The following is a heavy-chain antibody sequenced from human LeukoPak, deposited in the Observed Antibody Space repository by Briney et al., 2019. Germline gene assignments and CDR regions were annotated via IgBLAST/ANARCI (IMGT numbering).Heavy chain of an antibody. V-gene: IGHV4-38-2*02. J-gene: IGHJ4*02. CDR3: ASLRERSYYARGFDY. CDR2: IYYSGST. D-gene: IGHD1-26*01. CDR1: GYSISSGYY. Sequence: SETPSLTCTVSGYSISSGYYWGWIRQPPGKGLEWIGSIYYSGSTYYNPSLKSRVTISVDTSKNQFSLKLSSVTAADTAVYYCASLRERSYYARGFDYWGQGTLVTVSS.